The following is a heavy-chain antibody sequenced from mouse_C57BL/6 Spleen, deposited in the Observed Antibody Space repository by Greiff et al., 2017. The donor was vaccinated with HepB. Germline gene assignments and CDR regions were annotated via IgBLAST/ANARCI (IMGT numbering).Heavy chain of an antibody. D-gene: IGHD1-1*01. Sequence: EVKLVESGGGLVKPGGSLKLSCAASGFTFSSYAMSWVRQTPEKRLEWVATISDGGSYTNYPDNVKGRFTISRDNAKNNLYLQMSHLKSEDTAMYYCAREYYGSSLYFDYWGQGTTLTVSS. CDR3: AREYYGSSLYFDY. J-gene: IGHJ2*01. V-gene: IGHV5-4*01. CDR2: ISDGGSYT. CDR1: GFTFSSYA.